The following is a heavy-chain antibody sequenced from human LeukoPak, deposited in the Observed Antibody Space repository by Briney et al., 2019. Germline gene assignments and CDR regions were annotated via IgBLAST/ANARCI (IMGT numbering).Heavy chain of an antibody. D-gene: IGHD3-22*01. V-gene: IGHV3-23*01. J-gene: IGHJ4*02. Sequence: ETLSLTCTVSGGSISSYYWSWVRQAPGKGLEWVSAISGSGGSTYYADSVKGRFTISRDNSKNTLYLQMNSLRAEDTAVYYCAKDSYYYDSSGYYSDYWGQGTLVTVSS. CDR1: GGSISSYY. CDR3: AKDSYYYDSSGYYSDY. CDR2: ISGSGGST.